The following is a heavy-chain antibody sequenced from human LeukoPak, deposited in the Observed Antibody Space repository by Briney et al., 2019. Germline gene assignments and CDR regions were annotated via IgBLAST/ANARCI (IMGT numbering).Heavy chain of an antibody. V-gene: IGHV3-48*03. Sequence: GGSLRLSCAASGFTFSSYEMNWVRQAPGKGLEWVSYISSGSTIYDADSVKGRFTISRDNAKNSLYLKMNSLRAEDTAVYYCARESIAVAGAPFDYWGQGTLVTVSS. CDR2: ISSGSTI. J-gene: IGHJ4*02. CDR1: GFTFSSYE. D-gene: IGHD6-19*01. CDR3: ARESIAVAGAPFDY.